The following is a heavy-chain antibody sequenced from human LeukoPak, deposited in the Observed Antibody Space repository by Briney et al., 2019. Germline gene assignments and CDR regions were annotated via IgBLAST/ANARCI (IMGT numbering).Heavy chain of an antibody. D-gene: IGHD5-18*01. J-gene: IGHJ4*02. V-gene: IGHV3-7*02. CDR2: LNQAGSER. CDR1: GFTLSSYW. CDR3: ARSARDSEYTNMDY. Sequence: GGTLRLSCAASGFTLSSYWMSWVRQTRGKGQEWVAHLNQAGSERYFLYSVKGRFAISIENAKNSLFLQMHSLRAEDTAVYHCARSARDSEYTNMDYWGQGTLVTVCS.